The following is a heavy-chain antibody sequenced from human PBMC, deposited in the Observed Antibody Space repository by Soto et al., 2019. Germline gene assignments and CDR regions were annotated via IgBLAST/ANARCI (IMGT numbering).Heavy chain of an antibody. CDR3: ARHVPAAGYFYGMDV. CDR2: IIPIFGTA. J-gene: IGHJ6*02. CDR1: GGTFSSYA. Sequence: QVQLVQSGAEVKKPGSSVKVSCKASGGTFSSYAISWVRQAPGQGLERMGGIIPIFGTANYAQKFQGRVTITADESTSTAYMELSSLRSEDTALYYCARHVPAAGYFYGMDVWGQGTTVTVSS. D-gene: IGHD2-2*01. V-gene: IGHV1-69*12.